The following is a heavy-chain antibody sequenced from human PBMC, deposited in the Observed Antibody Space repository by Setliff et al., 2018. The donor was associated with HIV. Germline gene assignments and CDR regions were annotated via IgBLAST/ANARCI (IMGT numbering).Heavy chain of an antibody. D-gene: IGHD2-2*01. J-gene: IGHJ3*01. CDR1: GGSIRSYY. V-gene: IGHV4-59*01. CDR3: ARHICGTTACYAVDV. CDR2: IYYSGET. Sequence: SETLSLTCTVSGGSIRSYYWSWFRQPPGKGLEWIGYIYYSGETNYNPSLKSRVTFSVDTSKNQFSLKLSSVTAADTAVYYCARHICGTTACYAVDVWGPGTMVTVSS.